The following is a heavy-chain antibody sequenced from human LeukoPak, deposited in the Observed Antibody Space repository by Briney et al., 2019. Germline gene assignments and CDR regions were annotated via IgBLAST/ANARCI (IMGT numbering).Heavy chain of an antibody. D-gene: IGHD3-16*01. CDR3: ARALITFGGVNPAKNYYYYYYMDV. CDR2: IYHSGST. V-gene: IGHV4-38-2*02. J-gene: IGHJ6*03. CDR1: GYSISSGYY. Sequence: SETLSLTCTVSGYSISSGYYWGWIRQPPGKGLEWIGSIYHSGSTYYNPSLKSRVTISVDTSKNQFSLKLSSVTAADTAVYYCARALITFGGVNPAKNYYYYYYMDVWGKGTTVTVSS.